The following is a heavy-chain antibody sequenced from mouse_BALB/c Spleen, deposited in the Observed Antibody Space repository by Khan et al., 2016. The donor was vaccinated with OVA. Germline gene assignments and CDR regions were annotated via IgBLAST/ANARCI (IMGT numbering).Heavy chain of an antibody. Sequence: QVQLQQSGAELVRSGVSVKISCKGSGYTFTDYAMHWVKQSHAKSLEWIGVISTYYGDADYSQKFKAKATLTVDRSSSTAYMDLASLTFEDSAIYYCARGGKVAYWGQGTMVTVSA. CDR3: ARGGKVAY. CDR1: GYTFTDYA. CDR2: ISTYYGDA. J-gene: IGHJ3*01. D-gene: IGHD1-1*02. V-gene: IGHV1S137*01.